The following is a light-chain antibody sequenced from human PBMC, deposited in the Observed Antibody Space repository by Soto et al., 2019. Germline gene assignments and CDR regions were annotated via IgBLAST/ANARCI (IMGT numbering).Light chain of an antibody. V-gene: IGKV1-9*01. Sequence: DIQLTQSPSSLSASVGDRVTITCRASQGISSYLAWYQQKPGKAPKLLIYAASTLQSGFPSRFSGSGSGTDFTLTISSLQPEDFATYYCLQLNSYPRTFGQGTKLEIK. CDR3: LQLNSYPRT. CDR2: AAS. CDR1: QGISSY. J-gene: IGKJ2*01.